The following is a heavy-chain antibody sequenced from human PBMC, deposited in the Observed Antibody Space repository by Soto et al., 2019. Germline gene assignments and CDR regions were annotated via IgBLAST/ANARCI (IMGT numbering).Heavy chain of an antibody. CDR3: AADRTYWGGDCYVD. Sequence: QMQLVQSGPEVKKPGTSVKVSCKASGFTFTSSAVQWLRQARGQRLEWIGWIVVGSGNTNYAQKFQARVTITRDMSTSTAYMELSSLRSEDTAVYYCAADRTYWGGDCYVDWGQGTLVTVSS. V-gene: IGHV1-58*01. D-gene: IGHD2-21*02. J-gene: IGHJ4*02. CDR1: GFTFTSSA. CDR2: IVVGSGNT.